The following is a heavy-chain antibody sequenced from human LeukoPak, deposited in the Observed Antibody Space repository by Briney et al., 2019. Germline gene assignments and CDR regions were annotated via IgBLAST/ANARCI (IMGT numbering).Heavy chain of an antibody. J-gene: IGHJ4*02. V-gene: IGHV3-7*01. CDR3: AKSYYDSSGYRGDLEY. CDR1: GFTFSSYS. D-gene: IGHD3-22*01. Sequence: GGSLRLSCAASGFTFSSYSMNWVRQAPGKGLEWVANIKKDGSEKYYVDSVKGRFTISRDNAKTSLYLQMNSLRAEDTAVYYCAKSYYDSSGYRGDLEYWGQGTLVTVSS. CDR2: IKKDGSEK.